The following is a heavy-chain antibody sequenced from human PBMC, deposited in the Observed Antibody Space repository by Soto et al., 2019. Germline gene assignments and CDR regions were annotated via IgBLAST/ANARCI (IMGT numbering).Heavy chain of an antibody. CDR1: GGSISSGGYY. J-gene: IGHJ5*02. CDR3: ARARLIAALNWFDP. V-gene: IGHV4-31*03. Sequence: QVQLQESGPGLVKPSQTLSLTCTVSGGSISSGGYYWSWIRQHPGKGLEWIGYIYYSGSTYYNPSLKSRVTKSVDTSKNQFSLKLSSVTAADTAVYYCARARLIAALNWFDPWGQGTLVTVSS. CDR2: IYYSGST. D-gene: IGHD6-13*01.